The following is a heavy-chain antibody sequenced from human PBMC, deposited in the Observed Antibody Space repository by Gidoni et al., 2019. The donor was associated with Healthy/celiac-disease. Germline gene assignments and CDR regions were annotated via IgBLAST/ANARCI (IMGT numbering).Heavy chain of an antibody. Sequence: GQPGRSLRLSCAASGFTFSSYGMHWVRQAPGKWLEWVAVIWYDGSNKYYADSVKGRFTISRDNSKNTLYLQMTSLRAEHTAVYYGARDPESSGWYSSDYWGQGTLVTVSS. J-gene: IGHJ4*02. CDR3: ARDPESSGWYSSDY. V-gene: IGHV3-33*01. CDR2: IWYDGSNK. D-gene: IGHD6-19*01. CDR1: GFTFSSYG.